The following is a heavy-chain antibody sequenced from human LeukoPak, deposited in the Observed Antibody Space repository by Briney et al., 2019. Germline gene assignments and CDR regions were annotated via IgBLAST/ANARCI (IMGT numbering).Heavy chain of an antibody. CDR1: GFPFIEYS. J-gene: IGHJ4*02. CDR2: IGIDSGNT. CDR3: ARDHNYAFDN. V-gene: IGHV3-48*01. D-gene: IGHD1-1*01. Sequence: GGALILSCTASGFPFIEYSMNWVRQGPGKGLEWISYIGIDSGNTKYADSVRRRFTISADKAKNSLYLQMNSLRVEDTAVYYCARDHNYAFDNWGQGTLVSVAS.